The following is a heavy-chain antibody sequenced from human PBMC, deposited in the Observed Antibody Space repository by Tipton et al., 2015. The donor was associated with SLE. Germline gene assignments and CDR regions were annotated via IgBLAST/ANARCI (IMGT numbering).Heavy chain of an antibody. D-gene: IGHD3-10*01. J-gene: IGHJ6*02. CDR2: IYYIGST. CDR3: ARDGSGRSRYYYGMDV. Sequence: TLSLTCNVSGDSVTSHYWTWIRQPPGKGLEWIGYIYYIGSTYYNPSLKSRVTISVDTSKNQFSLKLSSVTAADTAVYYCARDGSGRSRYYYGMDVWGQGTTVTVSS. CDR1: GDSVTSHY. V-gene: IGHV4-59*06.